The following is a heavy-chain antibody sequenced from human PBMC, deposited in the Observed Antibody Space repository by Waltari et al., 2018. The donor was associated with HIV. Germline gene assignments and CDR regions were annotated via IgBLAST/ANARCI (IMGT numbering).Heavy chain of an antibody. D-gene: IGHD3-10*01. Sequence: QVQLEESGGGVVQSGRSLRLPCVASGFNFSTFGMHWVRQAPGKGLEWVAVISYDGHNKQYADSVKGRFTISRDNSNSTLFLQMSSLRPDDTAVYYCAKDLVTRGFFYFYGMHVWGQGTTVTVSS. V-gene: IGHV3-30*18. CDR2: ISYDGHNK. CDR3: AKDLVTRGFFYFYGMHV. J-gene: IGHJ6*02. CDR1: GFNFSTFG.